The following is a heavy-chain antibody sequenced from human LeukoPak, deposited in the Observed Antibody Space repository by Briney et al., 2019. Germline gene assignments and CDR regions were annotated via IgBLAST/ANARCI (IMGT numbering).Heavy chain of an antibody. J-gene: IGHJ5*02. V-gene: IGHV4-4*07. D-gene: IGHD2-2*01. CDR2: IYTSGST. Sequence: SETLSLTCTVSGGSISSYYWSWIRQPAGKGLEWIGRIYTSGSTNYNPSLKSRVTISVDTSKNQFSLKLSSVTAADTAVYYCARGDRSSTSCYWSFDPWGQGTLVTVSS. CDR1: GGSISSYY. CDR3: ARGDRSSTSCYWSFDP.